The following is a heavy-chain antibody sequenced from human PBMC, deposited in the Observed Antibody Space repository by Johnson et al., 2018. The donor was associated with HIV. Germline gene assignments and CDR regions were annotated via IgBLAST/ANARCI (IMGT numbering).Heavy chain of an antibody. J-gene: IGHJ3*02. Sequence: QVQLVESGGGVVQPGRSLRLSCAASGFTFSDYAMHWVRQAPGKGLEWVAVISYDGSDKYYADSVKGRLTISRDNSKNTLYLQMNSLRAEDTAVYYCANLEYNSTGAFDIGGQGTLVTVSP. CDR1: GFTFSDYA. V-gene: IGHV3-30*04. CDR2: ISYDGSDK. D-gene: IGHD6-6*01. CDR3: ANLEYNSTGAFDI.